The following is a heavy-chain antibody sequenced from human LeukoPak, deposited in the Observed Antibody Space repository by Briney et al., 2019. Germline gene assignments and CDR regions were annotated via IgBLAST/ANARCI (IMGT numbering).Heavy chain of an antibody. CDR3: ARKRGRVGAGGPVHY. CDR1: GFTFSSYS. Sequence: GGSLRLSCAASGFTFSSYSMNWVRQAPGKGREWVSSISSSSSYIYYADSVKGRFTISRDNAKNSLYLQMNSLRAEDTAVYYCARKRGRVGAGGPVHYWDQGTLVTVSS. J-gene: IGHJ4*02. CDR2: ISSSSSYI. D-gene: IGHD1-26*01. V-gene: IGHV3-21*01.